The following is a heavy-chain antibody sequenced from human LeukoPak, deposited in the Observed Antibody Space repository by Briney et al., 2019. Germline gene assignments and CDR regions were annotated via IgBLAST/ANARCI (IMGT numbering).Heavy chain of an antibody. Sequence: GGSLRLSCAASGFTFSDYSMNWVRQAPGKGLEWVGFIRSKTYGGTSEYAASVKGRFTISRDDSKSIAYLQMNSLKTEDTAVYYCTRDRVGLWWFNWGQGTLVTVSS. CDR2: IRSKTYGGTS. V-gene: IGHV3-49*04. CDR3: TRDRVGLWWFN. J-gene: IGHJ4*02. CDR1: GFTFSDYS. D-gene: IGHD2-21*01.